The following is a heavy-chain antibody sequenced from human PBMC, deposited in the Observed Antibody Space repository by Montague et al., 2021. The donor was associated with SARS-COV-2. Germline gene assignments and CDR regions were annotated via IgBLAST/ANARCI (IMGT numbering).Heavy chain of an antibody. CDR3: ARGRQHINMVVVVVTGGEYYFDF. CDR2: INHRGST. Sequence: SETLSLTCAVYDGSFSDYSWTWIRQPPGKGLEWIGEINHRGSTNXSPSLKSRVTISVDTSKNRFSLKMTSVTAADTAVYYCARGRQHINMVVVVVTGGEYYFDFWGQGTLVAVSS. J-gene: IGHJ4*02. D-gene: IGHD3-22*01. V-gene: IGHV4-34*01. CDR1: DGSFSDYS.